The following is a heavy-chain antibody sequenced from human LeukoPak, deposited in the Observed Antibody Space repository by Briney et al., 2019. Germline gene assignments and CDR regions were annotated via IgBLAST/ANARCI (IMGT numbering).Heavy chain of an antibody. CDR2: IYYSGST. J-gene: IGHJ6*03. Sequence: PSETLSLTCTVSGGSISSSSYYWGWIRQPPGKGLEWIGSIYYSGSTYYNPSLKSRVTISVDTSKNQFSLKLSSVTAADTAVYYCARAVDTAMVLLEDYYYMDVWGKGTTVTVSS. CDR3: ARAVDTAMVLLEDYYYMDV. V-gene: IGHV4-39*07. D-gene: IGHD5-18*01. CDR1: GGSISSSSYY.